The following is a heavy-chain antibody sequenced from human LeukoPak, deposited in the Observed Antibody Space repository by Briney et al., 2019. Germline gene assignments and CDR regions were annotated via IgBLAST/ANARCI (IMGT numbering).Heavy chain of an antibody. CDR1: GGSISSGSYY. Sequence: SSETLSLTCTVSGGSISSGSYYWSWIRQPAGKGLEWIGRIYTSGSTNYNPSLKSRVTISVDTSKNQFSLKLSSVTAADTAVYYCARQEKHFDYWGQGTLVTVSS. CDR2: IYTSGST. CDR3: ARQEKHFDY. V-gene: IGHV4-61*02. J-gene: IGHJ4*02.